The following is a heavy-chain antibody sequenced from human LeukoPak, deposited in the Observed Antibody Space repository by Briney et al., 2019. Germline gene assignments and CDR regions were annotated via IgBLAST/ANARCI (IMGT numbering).Heavy chain of an antibody. D-gene: IGHD1-26*01. CDR2: ISGSGGST. CDR1: GFTFSSYA. Sequence: GGSLRLSCAASGFTFSSYAMSWVRQAPGKGLEWVSAISGSGGSTYYADSAKGRFTISRDNSKNTLYLQMNSLRAEDTAVYYCARDSEWELLSYWGQGTLVTVSS. CDR3: ARDSEWELLSY. V-gene: IGHV3-23*01. J-gene: IGHJ4*02.